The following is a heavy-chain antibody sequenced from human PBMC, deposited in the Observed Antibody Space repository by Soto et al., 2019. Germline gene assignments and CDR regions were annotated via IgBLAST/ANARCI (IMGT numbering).Heavy chain of an antibody. CDR1: VGSISIYY. D-gene: IGHD3-3*01. V-gene: IGHV4-59*01. CDR2: IYYSGST. J-gene: IGHJ4*02. Sequence: PSETLSVTCTFSVGSISIYYWDWIRQPPGKGLEWIGYIYYSGSTNYNPSLKSRVTISVDTSKNQFSLKLSSVTAADTAVYYCARVAQDDDFWSGKLYYFDYWGQGTLVTVSS. CDR3: ARVAQDDDFWSGKLYYFDY.